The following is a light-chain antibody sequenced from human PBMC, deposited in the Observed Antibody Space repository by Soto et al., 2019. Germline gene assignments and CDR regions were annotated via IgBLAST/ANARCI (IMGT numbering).Light chain of an antibody. J-gene: IGKJ1*01. CDR3: QQRSNWPWP. Sequence: ESVLTQSPATLSLSPGERATLSCRASESVSTFLAWYQQKPGQAPRLLIYEASSRATGIPARFSGGWSGTVFTITISRLEPEDFAVYYCQQRSNWPWPFGQGTKVEI. CDR1: ESVSTF. CDR2: EAS. V-gene: IGKV3-11*01.